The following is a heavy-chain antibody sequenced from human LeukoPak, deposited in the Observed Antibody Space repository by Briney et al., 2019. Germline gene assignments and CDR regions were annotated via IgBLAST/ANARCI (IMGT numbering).Heavy chain of an antibody. V-gene: IGHV3-23*01. CDR3: ARESVEMATTNYFDY. CDR2: ISGSGGST. CDR1: GFTFSSYA. D-gene: IGHD5-24*01. Sequence: SGGSLRLSCAASGFTFSSYAMSWVRQAPGKGLEWVSAISGSGGSTYYADSVKGRFTISRDNAKNSLYLQMNSLRAEDTAVYYCARESVEMATTNYFDYWGQGTLVTVSS. J-gene: IGHJ4*02.